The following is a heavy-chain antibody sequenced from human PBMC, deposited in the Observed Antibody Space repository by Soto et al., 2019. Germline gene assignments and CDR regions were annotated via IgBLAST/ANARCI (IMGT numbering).Heavy chain of an antibody. CDR1: GYTFTSYG. Sequence: QVQLVQSGAEVKKPGASVKVSCKASGYTFTSYGISWVRQAPGQGLEWMGWISAYNGNTNYAQKLQGRVTMTTDTSTSIAYMELRILRSDDTAVYYCARVFYDILTGWTYYYMDVWGKGTTVTVSS. D-gene: IGHD3-9*01. CDR3: ARVFYDILTGWTYYYMDV. CDR2: ISAYNGNT. V-gene: IGHV1-18*01. J-gene: IGHJ6*03.